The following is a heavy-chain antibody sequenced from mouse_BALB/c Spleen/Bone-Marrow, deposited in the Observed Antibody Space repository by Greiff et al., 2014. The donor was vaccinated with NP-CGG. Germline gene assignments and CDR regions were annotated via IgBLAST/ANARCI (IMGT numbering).Heavy chain of an antibody. CDR3: ARYGNYFDY. CDR1: GISITTGNYR. V-gene: IGHV3-5*02. J-gene: IGHJ2*01. D-gene: IGHD2-1*01. Sequence: DVMLVESGPGLVKPSQTVSLTCTVTGISITTGNYRWSWIRQFPGNKLEWIGYIYYSGTITYNPSLTSRTTITRDTSKNQFSLEMNSLTAEDTATYYCARYGNYFDYWGQGTTLTVSS. CDR2: IYYSGTI.